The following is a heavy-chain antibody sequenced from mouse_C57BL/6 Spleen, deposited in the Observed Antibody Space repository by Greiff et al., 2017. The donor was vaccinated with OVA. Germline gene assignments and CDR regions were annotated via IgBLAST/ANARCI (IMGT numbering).Heavy chain of an antibody. CDR1: GFTFSDYG. Sequence: EVHLVESGGGLVKPGGSLKLSCAASGFTFSDYGMHWVRQAPEKGLEWVAYISSGSSTIYYADTVKGRFTISRDNAKNTLFLQMTSLRSEDTAMYYCARRDHQPWFAYWGQGTLVTASA. J-gene: IGHJ3*01. CDR3: ARRDHQPWFAY. CDR2: ISSGSSTI. V-gene: IGHV5-17*01.